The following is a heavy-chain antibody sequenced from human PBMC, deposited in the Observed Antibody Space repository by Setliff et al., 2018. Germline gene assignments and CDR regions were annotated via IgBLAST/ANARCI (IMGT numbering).Heavy chain of an antibody. CDR3: ARAHSGSDFHDPFDI. D-gene: IGHD1-26*01. V-gene: IGHV1-8*03. CDR1: GYSFTSND. Sequence: ASVNVSCKASGYSFTSNDINWVRQATGQGPEWMGWLNPSSGNTGYVPKFQGRVTVTRSTSLSTAYMELSSLRSEDTAIYYCARAHSGSDFHDPFDIWGQGTMVTVSS. J-gene: IGHJ3*02. CDR2: LNPSSGNT.